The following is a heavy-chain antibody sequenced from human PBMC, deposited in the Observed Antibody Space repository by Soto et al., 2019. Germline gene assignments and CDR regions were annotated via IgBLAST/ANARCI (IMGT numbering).Heavy chain of an antibody. CDR3: ARGGVVVVAAPLDD. CDR2: IYYSGST. D-gene: IGHD2-15*01. Sequence: QVQLQESGPGLVKPSETLSLTCSVSGGSVSSGNYYWSWIRQPPGKGLEWIGYIYYSGSTNYNPSLKSRVTISVDTSMNQLSLKLSSVPAADTAVYYCARGGVVVVAAPLDDWGQGTLVTVSS. J-gene: IGHJ4*02. CDR1: GGSVSSGNYY. V-gene: IGHV4-61*01.